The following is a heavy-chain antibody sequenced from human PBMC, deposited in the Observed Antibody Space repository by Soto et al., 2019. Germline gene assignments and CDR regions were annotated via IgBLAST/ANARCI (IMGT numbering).Heavy chain of an antibody. J-gene: IGHJ6*02. Sequence: EVQLVESGGGLVQPGGSLRLSCAASGFTFRTYWLSWVRQVPGKGLEWVANINLDGSEKNYVDSVKGRFTISRDNARNSLYLQMSMLRAEDTALYYCARDGSTSWYSYDYHGMDVWGQGTTVTVSS. D-gene: IGHD5-18*01. CDR2: INLDGSEK. V-gene: IGHV3-7*05. CDR1: GFTFRTYW. CDR3: ARDGSTSWYSYDYHGMDV.